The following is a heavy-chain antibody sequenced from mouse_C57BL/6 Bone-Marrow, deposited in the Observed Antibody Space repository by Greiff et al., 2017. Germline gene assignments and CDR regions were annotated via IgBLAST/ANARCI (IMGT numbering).Heavy chain of an antibody. CDR1: GYEFSSSW. Sequence: VQLQQSGAELVKPGASVKISCKASGYEFSSSWMNWVKQRPGKGLEWIGQIYPGDGDTNYNGKFKGKATLTADKSSSTAYMQLSSLTSEDSAVYICARRVVHWYFDVWGTGTTGTVSS. D-gene: IGHD1-1*01. CDR3: ARRVVHWYFDV. J-gene: IGHJ1*03. V-gene: IGHV1-80*01. CDR2: IYPGDGDT.